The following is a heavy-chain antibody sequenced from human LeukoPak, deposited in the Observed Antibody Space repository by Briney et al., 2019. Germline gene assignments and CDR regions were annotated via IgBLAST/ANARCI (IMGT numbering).Heavy chain of an antibody. CDR3: SRGRPHGNDY. D-gene: IGHD4-23*01. J-gene: IGHJ4*02. CDR1: GFTFSSYG. Sequence: GGSLRLSCAASGFTFSSYGMNWVRQVPGKGLVWVSRIASDGNNRDYADSVEGRFTISRDNAKNTLYLQMNSLRVEDTSVYLCSRGRPHGNDYWGQGTLVTVSS. V-gene: IGHV3-74*01. CDR2: IASDGNNR.